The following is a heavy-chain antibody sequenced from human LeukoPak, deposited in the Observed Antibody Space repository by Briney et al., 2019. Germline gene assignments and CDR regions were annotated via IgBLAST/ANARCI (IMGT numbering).Heavy chain of an antibody. J-gene: IGHJ6*02. CDR1: GFTFSSYG. CDR2: ISYDGSNK. V-gene: IGHV3-30*18. D-gene: IGHD2-2*01. Sequence: GGSLRLSCAASGFTFSSYGMHWVRQAPGKGLEWVAVISYDGSNKYYADSVKGRFTISRDNSKNTLYLQMNSLRAEDTAVYYCAKDLYCSSTSCYDPYYYYYGVDVWGQGTTVTVSS. CDR3: AKDLYCSSTSCYDPYYYYYGVDV.